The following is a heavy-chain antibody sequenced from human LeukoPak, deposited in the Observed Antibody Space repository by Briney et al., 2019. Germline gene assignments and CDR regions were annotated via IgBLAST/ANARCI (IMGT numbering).Heavy chain of an antibody. CDR3: ATLSITMIVVVRPEYFQH. CDR2: ISSSSGYI. D-gene: IGHD3-22*01. V-gene: IGHV3-21*01. J-gene: IGHJ1*01. CDR1: GFTFSSYS. Sequence: GGSLRLSCAASGFTFSSYSMNWVRQAPGKGLEWVSSISSSSGYIYYADSVKGRFTISRDNAKNSLYLQMNSLRAEDTAVYYCATLSITMIVVVRPEYFQHWGQGTLVTVPS.